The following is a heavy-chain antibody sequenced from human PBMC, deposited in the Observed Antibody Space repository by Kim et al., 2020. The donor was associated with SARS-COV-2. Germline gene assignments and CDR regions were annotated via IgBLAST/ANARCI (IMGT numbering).Heavy chain of an antibody. CDR3: ASDYCSGGSCPPFN. D-gene: IGHD2-15*01. J-gene: IGHJ4*02. Sequence: ADSVEGRFTISRDNSKNTLYLQMNSLRAEDTAVYYCASDYCSGGSCPPFNWGQGTLVTVSS. V-gene: IGHV3-33*01.